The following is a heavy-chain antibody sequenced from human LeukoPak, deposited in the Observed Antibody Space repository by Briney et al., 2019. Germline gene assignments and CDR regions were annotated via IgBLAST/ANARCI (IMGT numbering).Heavy chain of an antibody. J-gene: IGHJ5*02. Sequence: SQTLSLTCTVSGGSISSGSYYWSWIRQPAGKGLEWIGRIYTSGSTNYNPSLKSRVTISVDTSKNQFSLKLSSATAADTAVYYCARAAWRYYGSGSFWFDPWGQGTLVTVSS. V-gene: IGHV4-61*02. D-gene: IGHD3-10*01. CDR1: GGSISSGSYY. CDR2: IYTSGST. CDR3: ARAAWRYYGSGSFWFDP.